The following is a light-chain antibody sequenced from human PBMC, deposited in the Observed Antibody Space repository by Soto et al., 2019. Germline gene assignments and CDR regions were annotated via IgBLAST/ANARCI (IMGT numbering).Light chain of an antibody. Sequence: EIVLTQSPGTLSLSPGERATLSCRASQSISSSYLAWYQQNPGQAPRLLIYGASSRATGIPDRFSGSGSGTDFTLTINRLETEDFGMYYCQQSGTFGQGTKLQIK. J-gene: IGKJ2*02. CDR1: QSISSSY. V-gene: IGKV3-20*01. CDR2: GAS. CDR3: QQSGT.